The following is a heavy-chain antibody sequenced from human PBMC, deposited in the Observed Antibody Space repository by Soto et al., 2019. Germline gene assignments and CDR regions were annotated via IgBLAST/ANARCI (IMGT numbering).Heavy chain of an antibody. D-gene: IGHD1-26*01. CDR1: GYSISSGYY. V-gene: IGHV4-38-2*02. CDR2: IYHGGST. Sequence: SETLSLTCAVSGYSISSGYYWGWLRQPPGKGLEWIGSIYHGGSTYYNPSLNSRVTLSIDMTNNHVSLILNSVTAADTAVYYCARDMHAGFTHYFDPWGQGTLVTVSS. J-gene: IGHJ5*02. CDR3: ARDMHAGFTHYFDP.